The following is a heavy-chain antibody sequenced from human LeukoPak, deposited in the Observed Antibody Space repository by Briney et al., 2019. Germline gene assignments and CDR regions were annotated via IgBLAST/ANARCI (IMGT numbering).Heavy chain of an antibody. D-gene: IGHD1-26*01. CDR3: ASQSSGSSTRAPDF. CDR1: GVIFSSLS. Sequence: GGSLRLSCETSGVIFSSLSLNWVRQPPGKGLQWLSYISASSRTTYYADSVKGRFIVSRDNAKNSLFLQMDSLRADDTALYYCASQSSGSSTRAPDFWGQGTVVTVSS. J-gene: IGHJ4*02. CDR2: ISASSRTT. V-gene: IGHV3-48*04.